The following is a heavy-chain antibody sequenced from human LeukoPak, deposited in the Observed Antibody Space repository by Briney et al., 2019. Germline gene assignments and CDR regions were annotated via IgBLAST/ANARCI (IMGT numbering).Heavy chain of an antibody. CDR1: GFTFDDYG. J-gene: IGHJ4*02. Sequence: GGSLRLSCAASGFTFDDYGMSWVRQAPGKGLEWVSGINWNGGSTGYADSVKGRFTISRDNAKNSLYLQMNSLRAEDTAVYYCVRDFSLTRLERPFDFWGQGILVTVSS. D-gene: IGHD1-1*01. V-gene: IGHV3-20*04. CDR2: INWNGGST. CDR3: VRDFSLTRLERPFDF.